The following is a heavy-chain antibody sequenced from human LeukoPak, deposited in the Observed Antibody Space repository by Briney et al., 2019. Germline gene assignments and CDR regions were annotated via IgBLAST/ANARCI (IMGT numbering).Heavy chain of an antibody. D-gene: IGHD1-7*01. CDR1: GYTFTSYD. CDR2: MNPNSGNR. V-gene: IGHV1-8*03. J-gene: IGHJ6*03. CDR3: SRVASNWHWLRTNYYYYMDV. Sequence: ASVKVSCKASGYTFTSYDINWVRQATGQGLEWMGWMNPNSGNRGYAQKFHGRVTITRNSAISTAYMELSILKSEDRAVCYCSRVASNWHWLRTNYYYYMDVWGKGTTVTVSS.